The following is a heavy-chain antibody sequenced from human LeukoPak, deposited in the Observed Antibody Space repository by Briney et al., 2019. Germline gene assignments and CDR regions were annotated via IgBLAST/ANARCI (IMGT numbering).Heavy chain of an antibody. CDR2: IYSSGST. J-gene: IGHJ4*02. CDR3: TRAHGRITRDAYLDY. Sequence: GGSLRLSCAGSAFIFSGHWMNWVRQATGKGLTWVSVIYSSGSTYYADSVKGRFAISRDDSKNTLHLQMNSLRAEDTAMYYCTRAHGRITRDAYLDYWGQGTLVTVSS. CDR1: AFIFSGHW. D-gene: IGHD3-10*01. V-gene: IGHV3-53*01.